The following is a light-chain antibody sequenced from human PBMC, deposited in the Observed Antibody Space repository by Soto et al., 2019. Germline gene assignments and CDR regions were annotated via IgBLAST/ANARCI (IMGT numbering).Light chain of an antibody. J-gene: IGKJ1*01. CDR2: GSS. Sequence: EIELTQSPGTLSLSPGEPVTLSCRASQTVRSSFVAWYQQKPGQAPMLLIYGSSSRATGIPDRFSGSGSGTDFTLTISRLEPEDFGVFYCQQYCKPPQTFGQGTRVEVK. CDR1: QTVRSSF. V-gene: IGKV3-20*01. CDR3: QQYCKPPQT.